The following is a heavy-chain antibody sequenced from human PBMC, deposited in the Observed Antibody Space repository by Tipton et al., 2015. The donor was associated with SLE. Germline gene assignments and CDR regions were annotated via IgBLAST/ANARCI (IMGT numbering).Heavy chain of an antibody. D-gene: IGHD6-13*01. CDR1: GGSISSSSYY. V-gene: IGHV4-39*02. CDR2: IYYSGST. J-gene: IGHJ4*02. CDR3: AREGIAAALDY. Sequence: TLSLTCTVSGGSISSSSYYWGWIRQPPGKGLEWIGSIYYSGSTYYNPSLKSRVTISVDTSKNQFSLKLSSVTAADTAVYYCAREGIAAALDYWGQGTLVTVSS.